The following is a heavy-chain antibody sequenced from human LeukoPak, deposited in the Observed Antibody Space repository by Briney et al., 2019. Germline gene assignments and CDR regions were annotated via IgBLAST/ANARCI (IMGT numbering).Heavy chain of an antibody. CDR3: ARGYYYDSSGWHFDY. V-gene: IGHV1-18*01. Sequence: ASVKVSCKASGYTFTSYGISWVRQAPGQGLEWMGWISAYNGNTNYAQKLQGRVTMTTDTSTSTAYMELRSLRSDATAVYYFARGYYYDSSGWHFDYWGQGTLVTVSS. D-gene: IGHD3-22*01. J-gene: IGHJ4*02. CDR1: GYTFTSYG. CDR2: ISAYNGNT.